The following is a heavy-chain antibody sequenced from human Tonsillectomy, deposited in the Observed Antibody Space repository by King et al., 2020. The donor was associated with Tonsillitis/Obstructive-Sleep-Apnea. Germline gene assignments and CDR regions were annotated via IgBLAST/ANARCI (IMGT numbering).Heavy chain of an antibody. CDR1: GFTFSSYW. Sequence: VQLVESGGDLVQPGGSLRLSCAASGFTFSSYWMNWVRQAPGKGLEWVANIKKDGHEEYYVDSVKGRFTISRDNAKNSLSLQMNSLRAEDTAVYYCAGGARYYDTSGRDAFDIWGQGTRVTVSS. CDR3: AGGARYYDTSGRDAFDI. CDR2: IKKDGHEE. V-gene: IGHV3-7*01. D-gene: IGHD3-22*01. J-gene: IGHJ3*02.